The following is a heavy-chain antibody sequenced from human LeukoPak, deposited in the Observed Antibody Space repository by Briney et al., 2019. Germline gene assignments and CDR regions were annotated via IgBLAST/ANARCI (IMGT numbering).Heavy chain of an antibody. J-gene: IGHJ3*02. Sequence: GGSLRLSRAASGFTFSDHCMDWVRQAPGKGLEWVARSRNKANSYTTEYAASVKGRFTISRDDSKNSLYLQMNSLKTEDTAVYYCVRVRVVTPPTAFHIWGQGTMVTVSS. D-gene: IGHD3-3*01. CDR3: VRVRVVTPPTAFHI. CDR1: GFTFSDHC. CDR2: SRNKANSYTT. V-gene: IGHV3-72*01.